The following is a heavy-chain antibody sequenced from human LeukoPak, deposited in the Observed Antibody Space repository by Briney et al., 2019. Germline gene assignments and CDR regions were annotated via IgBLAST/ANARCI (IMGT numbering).Heavy chain of an antibody. V-gene: IGHV4-4*02. D-gene: IGHD2-21*01. CDR3: ARGSGFDCLDY. Sequence: SETLSLTCAVSGGSISSSNWWSWVRQPPGKGLEWIGEIYHSGSTNYNPSLKCRVTISVDKSKNQFSLKLSSVTAADTAVYYCARGSGFDCLDYWGQGTLVTVSS. CDR1: GGSISSSNW. CDR2: IYHSGST. J-gene: IGHJ4*02.